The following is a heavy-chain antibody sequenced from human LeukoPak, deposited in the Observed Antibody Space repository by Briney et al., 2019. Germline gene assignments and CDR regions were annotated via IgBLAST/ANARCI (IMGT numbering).Heavy chain of an antibody. CDR1: GFTFSTYA. CDR2: ISSRSSYI. D-gene: IGHD3-3*01. CDR3: ASGVNYFDY. J-gene: IGHJ4*02. V-gene: IGHV3-21*01. Sequence: PGGSLRLSCAASGFTFSTYAMSWVRQAPGKGLEWVSSISSRSSYIFYADSVKGRFTISRDNAKKSLYLQMNSLRAEDTAVYYCASGVNYFDYWGQGTLVTVSS.